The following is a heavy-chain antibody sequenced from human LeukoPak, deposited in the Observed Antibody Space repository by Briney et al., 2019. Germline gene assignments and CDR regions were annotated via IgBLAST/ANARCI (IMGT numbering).Heavy chain of an antibody. CDR2: ISSSSSYI. CDR3: ARELVVRGVNCFDY. CDR1: GFTFSSYA. J-gene: IGHJ4*02. V-gene: IGHV3-21*01. Sequence: GGSLRLSCAASGFTFSSYAMSWVRQAPGKGLEWVSSISSSSSYIYYADSVKGRFTISRDNAKNSLYLQMNSLRAEDTAVYYCARELVVRGVNCFDYWGQGTLVTVSS. D-gene: IGHD3-10*01.